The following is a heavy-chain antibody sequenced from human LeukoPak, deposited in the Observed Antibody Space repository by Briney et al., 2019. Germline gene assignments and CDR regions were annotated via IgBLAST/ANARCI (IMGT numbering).Heavy chain of an antibody. D-gene: IGHD6-6*01. CDR1: GFTFSSYI. CDR2: ISSSSTYT. V-gene: IGHV3-21*01. J-gene: IGHJ4*02. CDR3: ARGLDSSSGN. Sequence: GGSLRLSCAASGFTFSSYIMNWVRQAPGKGLEWVSSISSSSTYTYYADSVNGRFTVSRDNAKNSLYMQMNSLRGEDTAVYYCARGLDSSSGNWGQGTLVTVSS.